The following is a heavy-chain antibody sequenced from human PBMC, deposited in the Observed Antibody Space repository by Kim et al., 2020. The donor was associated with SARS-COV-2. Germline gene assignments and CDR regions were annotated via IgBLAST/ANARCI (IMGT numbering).Heavy chain of an antibody. V-gene: IGHV3-9*01. CDR3: AKGTGAYYYGSGSGSLLDY. D-gene: IGHD3-10*01. J-gene: IGHJ4*02. CDR1: GFTFGDYA. Sequence: GGSLRLSCAASGFTFGDYAMHWVRQAPGKGLEWVSGISWNSGSIGYADSVKGRFTISRDNAKNSLYLQMNSLRAEDTALYYCAKGTGAYYYGSGSGSLLDYWGQGTLVTVSS. CDR2: ISWNSGSI.